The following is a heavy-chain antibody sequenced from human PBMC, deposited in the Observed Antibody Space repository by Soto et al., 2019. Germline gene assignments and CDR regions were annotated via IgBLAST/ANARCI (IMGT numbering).Heavy chain of an antibody. V-gene: IGHV3-21*01. D-gene: IGHD6-19*01. CDR3: ARKTEQWLVHFDY. Sequence: EVQLVESGGGLVKPGGSLRLSCAASGFTFSSYSMNWVRQAPGKGLEWVSSISSSSSYIYYADSVKGRFTIYRDNAKNSLYLQMNSLRAEDTAVYYCARKTEQWLVHFDYWGQGTLVTVSS. CDR2: ISSSSSYI. J-gene: IGHJ4*02. CDR1: GFTFSSYS.